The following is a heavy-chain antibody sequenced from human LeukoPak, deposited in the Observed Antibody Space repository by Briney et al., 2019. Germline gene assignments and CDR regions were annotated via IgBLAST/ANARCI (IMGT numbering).Heavy chain of an antibody. CDR2: ISGSGGST. CDR1: GFTFSSYA. V-gene: IGHV3-23*01. Sequence: GGSLRLSCAASGFTFSSYAMSWVRQAPGKGLEWVSAISGSGGSTYYADSVKGRFTISRNNSENTLHLQMNSLGAEDTAIYYCAKGITGNTGRFFDYWGQGTLVTVSS. D-gene: IGHD1-7*01. CDR3: AKGITGNTGRFFDY. J-gene: IGHJ4*02.